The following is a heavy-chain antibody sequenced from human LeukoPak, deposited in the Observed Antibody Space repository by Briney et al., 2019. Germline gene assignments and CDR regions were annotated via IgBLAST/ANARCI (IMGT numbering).Heavy chain of an antibody. CDR1: GFSFNNYA. Sequence: GGSLRLSCAASGFSFNNYAMGWVRQAPGKGLEWVSIIIASSGSTFYADSVKGRFTISRDNSKNTLYLQMNSLRVEDTAVYYCVKGGYDFVEVVYFDFWGQGTLVTVSS. CDR3: VKGGYDFVEVVYFDF. D-gene: IGHD5-12*01. V-gene: IGHV3-23*01. CDR2: IIASSGST. J-gene: IGHJ4*02.